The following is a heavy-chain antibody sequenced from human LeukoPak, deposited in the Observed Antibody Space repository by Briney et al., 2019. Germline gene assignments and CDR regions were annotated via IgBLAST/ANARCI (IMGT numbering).Heavy chain of an antibody. CDR3: ARLTRRSGNYFDS. CDR1: GGSFSGYY. V-gene: IGHV4-34*01. CDR2: INHGGNT. J-gene: IGHJ4*02. Sequence: SDTLSLTCVVYGGSFSGYYWNWIRQPPGKGLEWIGEINHGGNTNYNPSLKSRVTISVDTSKSQFSLKLNSVTAADTAVYYCARLTRRSGNYFDSWGQGTLVTVSS. D-gene: IGHD1-1*01.